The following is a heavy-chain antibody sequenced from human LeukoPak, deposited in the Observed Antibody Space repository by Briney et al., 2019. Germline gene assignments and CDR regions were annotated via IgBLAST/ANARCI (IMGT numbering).Heavy chain of an antibody. J-gene: IGHJ4*02. V-gene: IGHV1-24*01. CDR3: ATLFGELPDY. CDR2: FDPEDGET. CDR1: GYTLTELS. Sequence: GASVKVSCKVSGYTLTELSMHWVRQAPGKVLEWMGGFDPEDGETIYAQKFQGRVTMTEDTSTDTAYIELSSLRPEDTAVYYCATLFGELPDYWGQGNLVTVSS. D-gene: IGHD3-10*02.